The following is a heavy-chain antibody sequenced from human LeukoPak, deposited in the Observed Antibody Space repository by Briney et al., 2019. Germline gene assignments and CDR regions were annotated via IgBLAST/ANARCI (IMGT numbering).Heavy chain of an antibody. CDR3: ARDLQFDY. CDR2: IKQDGSEK. V-gene: IGHV3-7*01. CDR1: GFTFSSYG. J-gene: IGHJ4*02. Sequence: GGSLRLSCAASGFTFSSYGMHWVRQAPGKGLEWVANIKQDGSEKYYVDSVKGRFTISRDNAKNSLYLQMNSLRAEDTAVYYCARDLQFDYWGQGTLVTVSS.